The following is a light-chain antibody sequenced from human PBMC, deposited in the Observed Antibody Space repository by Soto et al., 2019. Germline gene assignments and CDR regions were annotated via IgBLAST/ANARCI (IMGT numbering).Light chain of an antibody. Sequence: QSVLTQPPSASGSPGQSVTISCTGTSSDVGGHNYVSWYQQHPGKAPKLMIYEVSERPSGVPDRFSGSKSGNTASLTVSGLQAEDEADYYCTSYAGSNNFVVFGTGTKVTVL. J-gene: IGLJ1*01. CDR1: SSDVGGHNY. CDR2: EVS. V-gene: IGLV2-8*01. CDR3: TSYAGSNNFVV.